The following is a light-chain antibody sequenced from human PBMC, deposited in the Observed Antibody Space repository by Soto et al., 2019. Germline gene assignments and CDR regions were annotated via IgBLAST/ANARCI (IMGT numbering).Light chain of an antibody. CDR3: QQTYSTPGT. V-gene: IGKV1-39*01. J-gene: IGKJ1*01. CDR1: RTISSY. Sequence: DIQMTQSPSSLSASVGDRVTITCRASRTISSYLNWYQQKPGKAPNLLIYAASNLQGGVPSRFSGSGSGTDFTLTISSLHSKDFATYYCQQTYSTPGTFGQGTKVEIK. CDR2: AAS.